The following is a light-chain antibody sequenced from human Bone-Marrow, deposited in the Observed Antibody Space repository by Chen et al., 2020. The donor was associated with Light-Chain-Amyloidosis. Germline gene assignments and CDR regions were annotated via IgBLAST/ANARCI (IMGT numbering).Light chain of an antibody. V-gene: IGLV3-25*03. CDR3: QSADSSGTYEVI. CDR2: RDT. Sequence: SYELTQPPSVSVSPGQTARITCSGVDLPTKYAYCYQQKPGQAPVLVINRDTERPSGISERFSGSSSGTTATLTISGVQAEDEDDYHCQSADSSGTYEVIFGGGTKLTVL. J-gene: IGLJ2*01. CDR1: DLPTKY.